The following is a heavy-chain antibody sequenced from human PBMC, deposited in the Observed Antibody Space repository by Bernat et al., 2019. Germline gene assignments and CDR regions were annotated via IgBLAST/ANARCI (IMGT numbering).Heavy chain of an antibody. Sequence: EVQLVESGGGLVPPGGSLRLSCVVSGFTFSNTWMNWVRQAPGKGLEWVAYINLDGSEKNYVDSVRGRFTISRDNAKNSLYLEMNNLRAEDTAVYYCVRVPRLADYWGLGTLVTVSA. V-gene: IGHV3-7*03. CDR2: INLDGSEK. CDR1: GFTFSNTW. J-gene: IGHJ4*02. D-gene: IGHD3-3*02. CDR3: VRVPRLADY.